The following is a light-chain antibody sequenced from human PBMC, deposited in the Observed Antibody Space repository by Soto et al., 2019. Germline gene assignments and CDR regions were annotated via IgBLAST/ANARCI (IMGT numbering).Light chain of an antibody. J-gene: IGLJ3*02. CDR1: SSNIGNNY. Sequence: QSALTQPPSVSAAPGQKVTISCSGGSSNIGNNYVSWYQQVAGTAPKLLIFDNNKRPSGIPDRFSGSKSGTSATLGIAGLQTGDAADYYCATWDSSLSAWLFGGGTKLTV. CDR2: DNN. CDR3: ATWDSSLSAWL. V-gene: IGLV1-51*01.